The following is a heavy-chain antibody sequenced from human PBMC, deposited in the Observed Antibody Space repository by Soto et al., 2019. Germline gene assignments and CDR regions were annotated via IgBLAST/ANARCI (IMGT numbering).Heavy chain of an antibody. J-gene: IGHJ2*01. D-gene: IGHD6-6*01. Sequence: EVQLLESGGKLVQPGGSLRLSCVASGFNFSYNAMTWVRQAPLQGLHWVSAILGNGENTYYADSVNCRFTISRDSSTNTYYLQMISRRDDDADFYYCASLPGDTPPRPAYCGRGTLVTVSS. V-gene: IGHV3-23*01. CDR2: ILGNGENT. CDR3: ASLPGDTPPRPAY. CDR1: GFNFSYNA.